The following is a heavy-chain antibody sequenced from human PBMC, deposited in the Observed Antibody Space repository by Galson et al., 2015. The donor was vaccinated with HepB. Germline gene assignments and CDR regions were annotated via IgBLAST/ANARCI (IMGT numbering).Heavy chain of an antibody. CDR1: GYRFTSYY. CDR2: INPNSNDT. Sequence: SVKVSCKASGYRFTSYYIHWVRQTPGQGLEWMGRINPNSNDTNYAQKFQGRVTMTRDTSISTAYMELSRLTFDDTAVYYCGRGGHDVLTGYYRHYFEHWGQGTLVTVSS. V-gene: IGHV1-2*06. D-gene: IGHD3-9*01. CDR3: GRGGHDVLTGYYRHYFEH. J-gene: IGHJ4*02.